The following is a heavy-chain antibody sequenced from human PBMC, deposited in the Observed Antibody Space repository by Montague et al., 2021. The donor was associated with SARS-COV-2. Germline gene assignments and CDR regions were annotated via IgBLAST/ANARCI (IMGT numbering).Heavy chain of an antibody. Sequence: SLRLSCAASGFMFNDYAINWVRQTPGKALEWVSAISGSGGGTYYAESVKGRFATSRDTSKNTVFLQMDSLRLEDTALYFCARDHEPVGWPLDYWGQGTLVIVSS. CDR3: ARDHEPVGWPLDY. CDR2: ISGSGGGT. V-gene: IGHV3-23*01. CDR1: GFMFNDYA. D-gene: IGHD1-14*01. J-gene: IGHJ4*02.